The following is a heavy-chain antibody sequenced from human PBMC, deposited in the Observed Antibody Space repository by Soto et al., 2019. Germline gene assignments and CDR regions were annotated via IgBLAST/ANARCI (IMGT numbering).Heavy chain of an antibody. V-gene: IGHV1-69*06. CDR2: IIPMFPTT. J-gene: IGHJ4*02. Sequence: QVHLVQSGPEVKRPGSSVKVSCKASGDTFGRNAIHLVRQAPGQGLEWMGGIIPMFPTTNYAQKFKGRLTIYADKSKGTAYMEMTSLSSEDTAVYYCTKDGDSADYGYWGQGTLVTVSS. D-gene: IGHD2-21*01. CDR1: GDTFGRNA. CDR3: TKDGDSADYGY.